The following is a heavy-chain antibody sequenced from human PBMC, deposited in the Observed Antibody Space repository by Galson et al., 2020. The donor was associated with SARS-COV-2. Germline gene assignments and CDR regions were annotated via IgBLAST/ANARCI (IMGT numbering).Heavy chain of an antibody. CDR2: IWTSGGT. V-gene: IGHV4-61*02. Sequence: SETLSLTCSVSGGSIKSGSYYWSWLRQPAGKGLEWHGCIWTSGGTNYNPSLKSRVTIAVDTSRNQFSLSLNSVTAADTAGYYCARESRWDLYFDSWGQGTLVTGST. CDR3: ARESRWDLYFDS. CDR1: GGSIKSGSYY. D-gene: IGHD1-26*01. J-gene: IGHJ4*02.